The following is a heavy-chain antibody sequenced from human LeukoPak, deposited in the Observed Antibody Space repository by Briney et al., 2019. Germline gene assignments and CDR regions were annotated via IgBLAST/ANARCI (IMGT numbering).Heavy chain of an antibody. Sequence: GGSLRLSCAASGFTFSSYSMNWVRQAPGKGLEWVSSISSSSSYIYYADSVKGRFTISRDNAKNSLYLQMNSLRAEDTAVYYGARASPRGNYDILTGYSRYWGQGTLVTVSS. CDR3: ARASPRGNYDILTGYSRY. J-gene: IGHJ4*02. CDR2: ISSSSSYI. V-gene: IGHV3-21*01. D-gene: IGHD3-9*01. CDR1: GFTFSSYS.